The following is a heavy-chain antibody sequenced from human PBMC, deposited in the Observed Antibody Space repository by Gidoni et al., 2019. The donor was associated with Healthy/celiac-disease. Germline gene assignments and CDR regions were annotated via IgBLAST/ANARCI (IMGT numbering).Heavy chain of an antibody. V-gene: IGHV3-23*01. Sequence: EVQLLESGGGLVQPGGSLRLSCAASGFPFSSYAMSWVRQAPGKGLEWVSAISGSGGSTYYADAVKGRFTISRDNSKNTLYLQMNSLRAEDTAVYYCAKGSLLLVGRWDYWGQGTLVTVSS. CDR2: ISGSGGST. CDR1: GFPFSSYA. J-gene: IGHJ4*02. D-gene: IGHD2-8*02. CDR3: AKGSLLLVGRWDY.